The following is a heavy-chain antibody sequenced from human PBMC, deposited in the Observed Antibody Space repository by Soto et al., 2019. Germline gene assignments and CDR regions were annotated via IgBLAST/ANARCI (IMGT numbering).Heavy chain of an antibody. CDR3: AKDPKLGYCSSTSCYHYYGMDV. Sequence: HPGGSLRLSCAASGFTFSNYNMNWVRQAPGEGLEWVSAISGSGGSTYYADSVKGRFTISRDNSKNTLYLQMNSLRAEDTAVYYCAKDPKLGYCSSTSCYHYYGMDVWGQGTTVTVSS. J-gene: IGHJ6*02. CDR1: GFTFSNYN. V-gene: IGHV3-23*01. CDR2: ISGSGGST. D-gene: IGHD2-2*01.